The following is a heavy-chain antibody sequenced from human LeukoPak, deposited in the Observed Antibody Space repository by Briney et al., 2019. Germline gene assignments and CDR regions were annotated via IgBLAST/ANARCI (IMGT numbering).Heavy chain of an antibody. Sequence: GGSLRLSCATSGFTFSNNAMTWVRQAPGKGLEWVSFISDSGDNTYYADSVKGRFTISRDNSKNTLYLQMNSLRAEDTAVYYCAKDNYDYGDYDGGDYWGQGTLVTVSS. J-gene: IGHJ4*02. V-gene: IGHV3-23*01. CDR3: AKDNYDYGDYDGGDY. CDR2: ISDSGDNT. D-gene: IGHD4-17*01. CDR1: GFTFSNNA.